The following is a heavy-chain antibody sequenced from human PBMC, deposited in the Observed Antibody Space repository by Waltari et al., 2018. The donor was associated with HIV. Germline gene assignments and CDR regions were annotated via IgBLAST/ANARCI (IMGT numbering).Heavy chain of an antibody. V-gene: IGHV3-43D*03. Sequence: EVQLVESGGVVVQPGGSLRLSCAASGFTFDDYAMHWVRQAPGKGLEWVSLISWDGGSTYYADSVKGRFTISRDNSKNSLYLQMNSLRAEDTALYYCAKDIRQWEPTYYGMDVWGQGTTVTVSS. CDR3: AKDIRQWEPTYYGMDV. D-gene: IGHD1-26*01. CDR2: ISWDGGST. CDR1: GFTFDDYA. J-gene: IGHJ6*02.